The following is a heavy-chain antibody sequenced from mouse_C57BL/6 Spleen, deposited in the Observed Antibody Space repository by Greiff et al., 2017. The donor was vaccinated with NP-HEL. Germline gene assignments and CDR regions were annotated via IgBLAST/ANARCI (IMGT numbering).Heavy chain of an antibody. V-gene: IGHV1-81*01. CDR3: ARGDYYGSSYGY. J-gene: IGHJ2*01. Sequence: QVQLKQSGAELARPGASVKLSCKASGYTFTSYGISWVKQRTGQGLEWIGEIYPRSGNTYSNEKFKGKATLTADKSSSTAYMELRSLTSEDSAVYFCARGDYYGSSYGYWGQGTTLTVSS. CDR1: GYTFTSYG. D-gene: IGHD1-1*01. CDR2: IYPRSGNT.